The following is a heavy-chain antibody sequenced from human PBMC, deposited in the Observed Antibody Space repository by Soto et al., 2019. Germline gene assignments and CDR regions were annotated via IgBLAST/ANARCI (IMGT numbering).Heavy chain of an antibody. CDR3: ARESRFLEWLSLNWFDP. CDR1: GFTFSSYS. D-gene: IGHD3-3*01. J-gene: IGHJ5*02. CDR2: LSSSSSTI. Sequence: EVQLVESGGGLVQPGGSLRLSCAASGFTFSSYSMNWVRQAPGKGLEWVSYLSSSSSTIYYADSVKGRFTISRDKAKNSLYLQMNSLRDEDTAVYYCARESRFLEWLSLNWFDPWGQGTLVTVSS. V-gene: IGHV3-48*02.